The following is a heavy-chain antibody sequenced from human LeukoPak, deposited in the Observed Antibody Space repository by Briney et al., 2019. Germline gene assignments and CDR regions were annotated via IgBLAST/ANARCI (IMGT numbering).Heavy chain of an antibody. V-gene: IGHV4-39*07. CDR3: ARGIFGELLPYHYYYMDV. CDR1: GGSISSYY. CDR2: IYYSGST. Sequence: PSETLSLTCTVSGGSISSYYWGWIRQPPGKGLEWIGSIYYSGSTYYNPSLKSRVTISVDTSKNQFSLKLSSVTAADTAVYYCARGIFGELLPYHYYYMDVWGKGTTVTISS. J-gene: IGHJ6*03. D-gene: IGHD3-10*01.